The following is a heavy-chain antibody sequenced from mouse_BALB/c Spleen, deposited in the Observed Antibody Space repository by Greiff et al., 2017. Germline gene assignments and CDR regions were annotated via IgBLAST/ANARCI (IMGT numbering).Heavy chain of an antibody. Sequence: EVQGVESGGGLVKPGGSLKLSCAASGFTFSSYAMSWVRQSPEKRLEWVAEISSGGSYTYYPDTVTGRFTISRDNAKNTLYLEMSSLRSEDTAMYYCARDYYGSSHAYWGQGTLVTVSA. CDR2: ISSGGSYT. CDR1: GFTFSSYA. J-gene: IGHJ3*01. D-gene: IGHD1-1*01. V-gene: IGHV5-9-4*01. CDR3: ARDYYGSSHAY.